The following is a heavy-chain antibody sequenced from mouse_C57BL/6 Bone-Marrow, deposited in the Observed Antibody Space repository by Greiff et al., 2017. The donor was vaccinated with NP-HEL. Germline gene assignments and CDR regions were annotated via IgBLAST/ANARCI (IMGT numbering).Heavy chain of an antibody. CDR3: ARSPTVVANAMDY. CDR2: IRNKANGYTT. V-gene: IGHV7-3*01. CDR1: GFTFTDYY. J-gene: IGHJ4*01. D-gene: IGHD1-1*01. Sequence: EVMLVESGGGLVQPGGSLSLSCAASGFTFTDYYMSWVRQPPGKALEWLGFIRNKANGYTTEYSASVKGRFTISRDNSQSILYLQMNALRAEDSATYYCARSPTVVANAMDYWGQGTSVTVSS.